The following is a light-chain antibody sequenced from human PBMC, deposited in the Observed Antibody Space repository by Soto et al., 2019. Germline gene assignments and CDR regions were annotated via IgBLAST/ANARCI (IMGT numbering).Light chain of an antibody. CDR3: QQHNSYPWT. Sequence: DIQLTQSPSFLSASVGDRVTITCRASQSISSWLAWYQQKPGKAPKLLIYDASSLESGVPSRFSGSGSGTEFTLTISSLQPDDFAIYYCQQHNSYPWTFGQGTKVDIK. CDR2: DAS. J-gene: IGKJ1*01. CDR1: QSISSW. V-gene: IGKV1-5*01.